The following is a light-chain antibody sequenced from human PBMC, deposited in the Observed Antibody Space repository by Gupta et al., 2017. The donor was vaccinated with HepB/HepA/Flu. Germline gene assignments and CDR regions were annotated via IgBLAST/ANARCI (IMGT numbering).Light chain of an antibody. V-gene: IGKV1-39*01. CDR2: TAS. CDR3: QQSYSFPYT. Sequence: DIQMTQSPSSLSASVGDRVIITCRASQTISIYLNWYQQKPGKAPNLLIYTASGLQSGVPSRFSGAGSGTDFTLTISHLQPEDFATYYCQQSYSFPYTFGQGTNLEIK. CDR1: QTISIY. J-gene: IGKJ2*01.